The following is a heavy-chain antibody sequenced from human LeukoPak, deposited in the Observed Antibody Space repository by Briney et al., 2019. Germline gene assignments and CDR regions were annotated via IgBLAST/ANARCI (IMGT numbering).Heavy chain of an antibody. CDR2: IYYSGST. Sequence: SETLSLTCTVSGDSISSYYWSWIRQPPGKGLEWIGYIYYSGSTNYNPSLKSRVTISVDTSKNQVSLKLSSVTAADTAVYYCSRHYSLTGGRLSGYWLDPWGQGTLVIVSS. CDR3: SRHYSLTGGRLSGYWLDP. D-gene: IGHD7-27*01. CDR1: GDSISSYY. V-gene: IGHV4-59*08. J-gene: IGHJ5*02.